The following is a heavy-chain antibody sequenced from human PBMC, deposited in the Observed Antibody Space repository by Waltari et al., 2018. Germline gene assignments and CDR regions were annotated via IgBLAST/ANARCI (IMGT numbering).Heavy chain of an antibody. CDR2: VSTSNMNS. CDR1: GYTFTNFA. Sequence: QLQLVQSGAEVKKPGASVKVSCKASGYTFTNFAVNWVRQAPGQGLEYMGWVSTSNMNSNYEQRFQGRVTMTTDTFTSTAYLELRGLESDDTAVYYCARGRYGYFDVWGHGTMVTVSS. V-gene: IGHV1-18*04. J-gene: IGHJ3*01. CDR3: ARGRYGYFDV. D-gene: IGHD5-18*01.